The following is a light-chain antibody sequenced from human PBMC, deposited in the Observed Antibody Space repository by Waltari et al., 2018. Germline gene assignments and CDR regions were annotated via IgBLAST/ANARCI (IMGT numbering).Light chain of an antibody. CDR1: QSVSSN. CDR3: QQYNNWPLT. V-gene: IGKV3-15*01. CDR2: GAS. Sequence: EIVMTQSPATLSVSPGERATLSCRASQSVSSNLAWYQQKPGQAPRLLIYGASTRATGIPARFSGSGSEIEFTLTISSLQSEDFAVYYCQQYNNWPLTFGGGTKVEIK. J-gene: IGKJ4*01.